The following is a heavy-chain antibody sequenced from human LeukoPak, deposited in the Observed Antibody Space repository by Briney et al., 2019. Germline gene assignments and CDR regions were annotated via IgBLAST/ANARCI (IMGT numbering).Heavy chain of an antibody. CDR2: IYTSGST. CDR1: GGSISSYY. Sequence: PSETLSLTCTVSGGSISSYYWSWLRQPAGKGLEWIGRIYTSGSTNYNPSLKSRVTMSVDTSKNQFSLKLSSVTAADTAVYYCARDTTYGSGSYYNEYYFDYWGQGTLVTVSS. J-gene: IGHJ4*02. D-gene: IGHD3-10*01. CDR3: ARDTTYGSGSYYNEYYFDY. V-gene: IGHV4-4*07.